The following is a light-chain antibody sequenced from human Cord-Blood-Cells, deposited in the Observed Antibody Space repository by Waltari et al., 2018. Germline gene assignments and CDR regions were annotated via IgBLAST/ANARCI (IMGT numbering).Light chain of an antibody. J-gene: IGKJ2*01. CDR3: QQYGSSPPYT. Sequence: EIVLTQHPGTLSLSPVARATFPCWASPSVSSSYLAWYQQNPGQAPRLLIQGASSRDTGIPDRYSGSVSGTDFTLTIIRLEPQDYAVYYCQQYGSSPPYTFGQGTKLEIK. V-gene: IGKV3-20*01. CDR2: GAS. CDR1: PSVSSSY.